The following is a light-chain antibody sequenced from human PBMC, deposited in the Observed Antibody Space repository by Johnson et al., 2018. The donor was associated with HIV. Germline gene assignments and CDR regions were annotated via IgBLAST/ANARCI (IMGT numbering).Light chain of an antibody. CDR3: GTWESSLGAGGL. Sequence: QSVLTQPPSVSAAPGQKVTISCSGSSSNVGSNSVSWYRHFPETAPKVLIYDNDKRPSGIPDRFSASKSGTSATLGITGLQTGDEADYYCGTWESSLGAGGLFGTGTKVTVL. CDR1: SSNVGSNS. J-gene: IGLJ1*01. CDR2: DND. V-gene: IGLV1-51*01.